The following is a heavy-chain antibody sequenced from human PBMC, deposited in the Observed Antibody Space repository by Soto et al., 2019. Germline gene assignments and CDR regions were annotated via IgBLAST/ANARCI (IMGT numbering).Heavy chain of an antibody. CDR1: GSTFSSYG. V-gene: IGHV3-30*18. D-gene: IGHD3-22*01. Sequence: PGGSLRLSCAASGSTFSSYGMHWVRQAPGKGLEWVAVISYDGSNKYYADSVKGRFTISRDNSKNTLYLQMNSLRAEDTAVYYCAKEAPMIVVVMAAFDIWGQGTMVTVSS. CDR3: AKEAPMIVVVMAAFDI. CDR2: ISYDGSNK. J-gene: IGHJ3*02.